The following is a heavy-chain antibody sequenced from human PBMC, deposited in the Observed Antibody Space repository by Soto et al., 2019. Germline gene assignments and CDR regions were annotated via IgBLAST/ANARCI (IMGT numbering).Heavy chain of an antibody. V-gene: IGHV7-4-1*01. CDR3: ARDRTAAGILDYYYYYGMDV. J-gene: IGHJ6*02. CDR1: GYTFTSYA. CDR2: INTNTGNP. D-gene: IGHD6-13*01. Sequence: ASVKVSCKASGYTFTSYAMNWVRQAPGQGLEWMGWINTNTGNPTYAQGFTGRFVFSLDTSVSTAYLQICSLKAEDTAVYYCARDRTAAGILDYYYYYGMDVWGQGTTVTVSS.